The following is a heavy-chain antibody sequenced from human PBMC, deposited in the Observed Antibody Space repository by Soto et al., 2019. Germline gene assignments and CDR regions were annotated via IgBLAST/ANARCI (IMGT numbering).Heavy chain of an antibody. CDR2: IYYSGST. CDR1: GGSISSYY. J-gene: IGHJ4*02. V-gene: IGHV4-59*08. D-gene: IGHD4-17*01. Sequence: QVQLQESGPGLVKTSETLSLTCTVSGGSISSYYWSWIRQPPGKGLEWIGYIYYSGSTNYNPSLKSRVTISVDTSKNQFSLKLSSVTAADTAVYYCARGDYGDYFDYWGQGTLVSVSS. CDR3: ARGDYGDYFDY.